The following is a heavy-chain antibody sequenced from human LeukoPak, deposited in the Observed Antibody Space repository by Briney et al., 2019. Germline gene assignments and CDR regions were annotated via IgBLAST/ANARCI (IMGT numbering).Heavy chain of an antibody. Sequence: GGSLRLSFAASGFTFSSYAMSWVRQAPGKGLEWVSAISGSGGSTYYADSVKGRFTISRDNSKNTLYLQMNSLRAEDTAVYYCAKDHDPRSGWYISYYYMDVWGKGTRSPSP. CDR1: GFTFSSYA. D-gene: IGHD6-19*01. CDR2: ISGSGGST. V-gene: IGHV3-23*01. CDR3: AKDHDPRSGWYISYYYMDV. J-gene: IGHJ6*03.